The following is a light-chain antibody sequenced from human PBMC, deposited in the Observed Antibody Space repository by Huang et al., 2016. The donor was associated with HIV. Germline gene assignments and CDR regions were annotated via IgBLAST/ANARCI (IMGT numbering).Light chain of an antibody. CDR2: WSS. V-gene: IGKV4-1*01. CDR3: QQFFTTPLT. CDR1: HSLLHSDNKNY. J-gene: IGKJ4*01. Sequence: DIVLTQSPDSLTVSLGERATVKCKSSHSLLHSDNKNYLAWYQVKMGQSPKLLIYWSSTRESGVPDRFRGDGSGSDFTLTINNLQAEDVAIYYCQQFFTTPLTFGGGTKVEI.